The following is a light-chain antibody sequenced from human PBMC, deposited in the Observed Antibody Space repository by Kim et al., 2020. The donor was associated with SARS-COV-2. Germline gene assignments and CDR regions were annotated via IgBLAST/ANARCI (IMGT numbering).Light chain of an antibody. J-gene: IGLJ3*02. V-gene: IGLV3-19*01. Sequence: AVGQTVRITCQGDSLRSYYASGYQTKPGQAPVLVIYGKNNRPSGIPDRFSGSRSGNTASLTIPGAQAEDEADYYCNSRDSSGNHLVFGGGTQLTVL. CDR3: NSRDSSGNHLV. CDR2: GKN. CDR1: SLRSYY.